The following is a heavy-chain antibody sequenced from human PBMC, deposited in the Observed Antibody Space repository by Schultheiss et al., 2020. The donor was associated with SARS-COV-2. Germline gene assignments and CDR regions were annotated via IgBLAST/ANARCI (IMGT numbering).Heavy chain of an antibody. V-gene: IGHV3-23*01. CDR1: GFTFRGYA. CDR3: AKLVANTVTFDY. D-gene: IGHD4-17*01. J-gene: IGHJ4*02. CDR2: IHGNGVTT. Sequence: GESLKISCAASGFTFRGYAMSWVRQAPGKGLEWVSSIHGNGVTTYFADSVKGRFTISRDNSKNTLYLQMNSLRAEDTAVYYCAKLVANTVTFDYWGQGTLVTVSS.